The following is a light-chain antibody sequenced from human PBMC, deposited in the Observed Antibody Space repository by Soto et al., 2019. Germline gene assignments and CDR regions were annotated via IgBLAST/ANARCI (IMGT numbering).Light chain of an antibody. CDR1: SIDVGAYNY. J-gene: IGLJ3*02. Sequence: QSALTQHPSASGSPGQSVTISCTGTSIDVGAYNYVSWYQQHAGKAPKLVIYEVTKRPSGVPDRFSGSKSANAASLAVSGLQAEDEADYYCSSFASSNTWVFGEGTKLTVL. V-gene: IGLV2-8*01. CDR3: SSFASSNTWV. CDR2: EVT.